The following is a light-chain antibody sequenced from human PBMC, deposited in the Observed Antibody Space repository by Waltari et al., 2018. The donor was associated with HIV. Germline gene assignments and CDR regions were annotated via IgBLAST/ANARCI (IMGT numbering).Light chain of an antibody. CDR3: QQYNNWPPRDT. V-gene: IGKV3-15*01. CDR2: DAS. J-gene: IGKJ2*01. CDR1: QSVSSK. Sequence: EILMTQAPATLSVSPGERATVSCRASQSVSSKLAWYQQKPGQAPRLLVYDASTRATGIPARFSGSGSGTEFTLTISSLQSEDFAVYYCQQYNNWPPRDTFGQGTKLEIK.